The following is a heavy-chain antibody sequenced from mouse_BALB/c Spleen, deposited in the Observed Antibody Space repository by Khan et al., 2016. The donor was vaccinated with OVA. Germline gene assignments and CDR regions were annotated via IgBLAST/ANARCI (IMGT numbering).Heavy chain of an antibody. CDR3: ARPPYFSYSLDH. D-gene: IGHD2-12*01. CDR1: GYTFTNYG. CDR2: INTFTGEP. V-gene: IGHV9-3-1*01. Sequence: QIQLVQSGPEMKKPGETVKISCKASGYTFTNYGMNWVKQSPGKALKWMGWINTFTGEPTYADDFKGRFAFSLETSASTAYLQINNLKNEDTATYFCARPPYFSYSLDHWGQGTSVTVSS. J-gene: IGHJ4*01.